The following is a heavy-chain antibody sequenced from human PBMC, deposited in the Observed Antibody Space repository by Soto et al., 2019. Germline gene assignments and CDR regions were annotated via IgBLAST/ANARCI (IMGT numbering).Heavy chain of an antibody. CDR2: IYYSGST. CDR1: GGSISSYY. V-gene: IGHV4-59*01. J-gene: IGHJ5*02. D-gene: IGHD3-22*01. Sequence: SETLSLTCTVSGGSISSYYWSWIRQPPGKGLEWIGYIYYSGSTNYNPSLKSRVTISVDASKNQFSLKLSSVTAADMAVYYCARGPYYYDSSGYRVDNWFDPWGQGTLVTVSS. CDR3: ARGPYYYDSSGYRVDNWFDP.